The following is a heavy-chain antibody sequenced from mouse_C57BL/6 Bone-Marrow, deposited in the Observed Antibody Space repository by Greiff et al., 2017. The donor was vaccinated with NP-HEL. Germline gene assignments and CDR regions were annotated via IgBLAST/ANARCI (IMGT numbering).Heavy chain of an antibody. Sequence: EVQRVESGPGMVKPSQSLSLSCTVTGYSITSGYDWHWIRHFPGNKLDWMGYISYSGSTNYNPSLKSRISITHDTSKNHFFLKLNSVTTEDTATYYCARAYYGSSPYYWGQGTTLTVSS. CDR1: GYSITSGYD. V-gene: IGHV3-1*01. CDR3: ARAYYGSSPYY. J-gene: IGHJ2*01. D-gene: IGHD1-1*01. CDR2: ISYSGST.